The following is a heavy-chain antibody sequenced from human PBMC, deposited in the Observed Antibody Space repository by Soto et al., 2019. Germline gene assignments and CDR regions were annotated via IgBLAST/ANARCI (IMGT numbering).Heavy chain of an antibody. CDR2: MYTTGSI. CDR1: AGSISDYY. V-gene: IGHV4-4*07. J-gene: IGHJ4*02. Sequence: QVQVQVPGPGLVRPSETLSLNCTVSAGSISDYYWSWIRQPAGKGSEWIGRMYTTGSIAYNPSLKRRATMSLDTSMNQFSLTLRSVTAADTGVYYCARDPGTGLGLRWGQGSLVTVSS. CDR3: ARDPGTGLGLR. D-gene: IGHD1-1*01.